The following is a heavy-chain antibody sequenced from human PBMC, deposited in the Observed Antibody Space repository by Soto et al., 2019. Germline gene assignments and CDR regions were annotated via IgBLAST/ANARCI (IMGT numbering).Heavy chain of an antibody. J-gene: IGHJ2*01. V-gene: IGHV5-51*01. Sequence: GESLKISCKGSEYSFSSHWIAWVRQMPGKGLEWMGTIYPGDSDTRYSPSFEGRVSMSADESISTAYLQWGSLQASDTAIYYCAGGNTYTPYWNFILGGRAPLVTVPS. D-gene: IGHD3-10*01. CDR3: AGGNTYTPYWNFIL. CDR1: EYSFSSHW. CDR2: IYPGDSDT.